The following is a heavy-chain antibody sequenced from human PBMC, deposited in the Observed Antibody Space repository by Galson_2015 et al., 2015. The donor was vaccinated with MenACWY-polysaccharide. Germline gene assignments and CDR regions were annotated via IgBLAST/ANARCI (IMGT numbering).Heavy chain of an antibody. CDR2: INSIGTT. V-gene: IGHV4-39*01. Sequence: ETLSLTCTVSGGSLRTDGYFWGWIRQPPGQGLEWIGNINSIGTTYYNPSLQSRVAISKDSSTSQFSLRLSAVTAADTGLYYCARLRYFGGLGSFADYWGRGTLVTFTS. CDR1: GGSLRTDGYF. CDR3: ARLRYFGGLGSFADY. D-gene: IGHD3-10*01. J-gene: IGHJ4*02.